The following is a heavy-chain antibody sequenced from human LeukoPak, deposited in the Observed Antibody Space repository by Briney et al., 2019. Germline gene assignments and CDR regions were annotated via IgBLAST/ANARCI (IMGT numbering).Heavy chain of an antibody. Sequence: ASVKVSCKASGYTFTSYDINWVRQATGQGLEWMGWMNPNSGGTNYAQKFQGRVTMTRDTSINTAYMEVSRLRSDDTAVYYCARVFGRQLPDYWGQGTLVTVSS. CDR2: MNPNSGGT. CDR1: GYTFTSYD. D-gene: IGHD1-26*01. V-gene: IGHV1-2*02. CDR3: ARVFGRQLPDY. J-gene: IGHJ4*02.